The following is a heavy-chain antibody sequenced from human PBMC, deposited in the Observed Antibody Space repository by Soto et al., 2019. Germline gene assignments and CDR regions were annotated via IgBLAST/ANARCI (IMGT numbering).Heavy chain of an antibody. J-gene: IGHJ4*02. CDR1: GITFTRAW. CDR3: TTDPGDYEDF. V-gene: IGHV3-15*01. D-gene: IGHD4-17*01. CDR2: IKNKADGGAA. Sequence: VQLVQSGGDLVKPGGSLRLSCLTSGITFTRAWMSWVRQAPGKGLEWVGRIKNKADGGAADYAAPVRGRFTISRDDSKNTLFLQMNSLEIEDTAVYYCTTDPGDYEDFWGQGTLVTVSS.